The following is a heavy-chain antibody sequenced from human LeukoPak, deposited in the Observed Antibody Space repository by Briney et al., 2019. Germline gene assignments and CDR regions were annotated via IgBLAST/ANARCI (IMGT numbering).Heavy chain of an antibody. D-gene: IGHD4-11*01. CDR1: GGSINSGDDY. CDR3: ARKTTRAHPWFGP. V-gene: IGHV4-30-4*08. Sequence: SETLSLTCSVSGGSINSGDDYWSWIRQPPGKGLEWIGYIYYSGSTYYNPALRSRITISIDMSKNQFSLQVTSVTAADTAVYYCARKTTRAHPWFGPWGQGALVTVSS. J-gene: IGHJ5*02. CDR2: IYYSGST.